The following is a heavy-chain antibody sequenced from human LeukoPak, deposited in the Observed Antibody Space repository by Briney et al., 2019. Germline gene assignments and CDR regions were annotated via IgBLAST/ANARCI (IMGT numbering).Heavy chain of an antibody. J-gene: IGHJ4*02. Sequence: SETLSLTCTVSGGSISSSSYYWGWIRQPPGKGLEWIGSIYYSGSTYYNPSLKSRVTISVDTSKNQFSLKLSSVTAADTAVYYCARYSSGFDYWGQGTLVTVSS. CDR3: ARYSSGFDY. CDR2: IYYSGST. CDR1: GGSISSSSYY. D-gene: IGHD6-25*01. V-gene: IGHV4-39*07.